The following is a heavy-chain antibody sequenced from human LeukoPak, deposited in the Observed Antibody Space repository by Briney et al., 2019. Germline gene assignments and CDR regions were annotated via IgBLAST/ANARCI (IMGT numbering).Heavy chain of an antibody. CDR2: INHSGST. J-gene: IGHJ6*03. V-gene: IGHV4-34*01. CDR3: ARARGYYYYYMDV. CDR1: GGSFSGYY. Sequence: SETLSLTCAVYGGSFSGYYWSWIRQPPGKGLEWIGEINHSGSTNYNPSLKSRVTISVATSKHQFSLKLSSVTAADTAVYYCARARGYYYYYMDVWGKGTTVTVSS.